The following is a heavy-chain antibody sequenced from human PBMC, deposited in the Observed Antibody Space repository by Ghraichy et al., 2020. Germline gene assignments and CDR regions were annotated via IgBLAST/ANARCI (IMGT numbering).Heavy chain of an antibody. CDR1: GFTFSSYW. CDR3: ARVWSVGATAHFDY. D-gene: IGHD1-26*01. CDR2: IKQDGSEK. Sequence: GGSLRLSCAASGFTFSSYWMSWVRQAPGKGLEWVANIKQDGSEKYYVDSVKGRFTISRDNAKNSLYLQMNSLRAEDTAVYYCARVWSVGATAHFDYWGQGTLVTVSS. V-gene: IGHV3-7*03. J-gene: IGHJ4*02.